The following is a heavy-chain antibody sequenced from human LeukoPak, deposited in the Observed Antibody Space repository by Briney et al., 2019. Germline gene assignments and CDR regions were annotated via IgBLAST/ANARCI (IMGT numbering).Heavy chain of an antibody. V-gene: IGHV3-23*01. Sequence: GGSLRLSCAASGFTFSSYAMSWVRQAPGKGLEWVSAISGSGGSTYYADSVKGRFTISRDNSKNTLYLQMNSLRAEDTAVYYCAKVALEDYGGNSMIYNYYYYYMDVWGKGTTVTVSS. J-gene: IGHJ6*03. CDR1: GFTFSSYA. CDR3: AKVALEDYGGNSMIYNYYYYYMDV. CDR2: ISGSGGST. D-gene: IGHD4-23*01.